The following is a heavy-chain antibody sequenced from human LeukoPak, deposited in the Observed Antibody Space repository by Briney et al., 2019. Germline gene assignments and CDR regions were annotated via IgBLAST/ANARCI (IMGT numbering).Heavy chain of an antibody. J-gene: IGHJ4*02. CDR3: ARAPDCSSTSCYWLDY. Sequence: SETLSLTCTVSGGSISSGGYFWSWIRQPPGKGLEWIGYIYYSGSTYYNPSLKSRITISLDTSKNQFSLKLSSVTAADTAVYYCARAPDCSSTSCYWLDYWGQGTLVTVSS. CDR1: GGSISSGGYF. D-gene: IGHD2-2*01. V-gene: IGHV4-30-4*01. CDR2: IYYSGST.